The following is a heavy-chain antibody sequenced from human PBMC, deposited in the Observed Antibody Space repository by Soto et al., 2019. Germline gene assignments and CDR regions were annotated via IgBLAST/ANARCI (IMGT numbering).Heavy chain of an antibody. J-gene: IGHJ6*02. V-gene: IGHV1-46*01. CDR2: INPSGGST. CDR1: GYTFTSYY. Sequence: ASVKVSCKASGYTFTSYYMHWVRQAPGQGLEWMGIINPSGGSTSYAQKFQGRVTMTRDTSTSTVYMELSSLRSEDTAVYYCARDLYTIFGVVSGYYYYGMDVWGQGTTVTVSS. CDR3: ARDLYTIFGVVSGYYYYGMDV. D-gene: IGHD3-3*01.